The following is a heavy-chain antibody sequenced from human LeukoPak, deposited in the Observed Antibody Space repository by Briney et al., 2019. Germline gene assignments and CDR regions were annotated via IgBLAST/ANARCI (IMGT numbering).Heavy chain of an antibody. CDR1: GGSVSSGSYY. Sequence: SETLSLTCTVSGGSVSSGSYYWSWIRQPPGKGLEWIGEIYHSGSTNYDPSLKSRVTISVDKSKNQFSLKLSSVTAADTAVYYCARDIVGATGFDYWGQGTLVTVSS. D-gene: IGHD1-26*01. V-gene: IGHV4-61*01. J-gene: IGHJ4*02. CDR2: IYHSGST. CDR3: ARDIVGATGFDY.